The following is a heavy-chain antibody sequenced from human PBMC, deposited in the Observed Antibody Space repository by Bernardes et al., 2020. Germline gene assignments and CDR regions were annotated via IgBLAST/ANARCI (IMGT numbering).Heavy chain of an antibody. V-gene: IGHV4-59*08. CDR1: GGSISNYY. J-gene: IGHJ3*02. CDR3: ARHEGTDSFDI. Sequence: SETLSLTCTVSGGSISNYYWSWIRQPPGKGLEWIGYIYSSGTTNYNPSLKSRVTISIDASKNHFSLKLSSVTAADTAVFYCARHEGTDSFDIWGQGTVVTVS. CDR2: IYSSGTT. D-gene: IGHD3-10*01.